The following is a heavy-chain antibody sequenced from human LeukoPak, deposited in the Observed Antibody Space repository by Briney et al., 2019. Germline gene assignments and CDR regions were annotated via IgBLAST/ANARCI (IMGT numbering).Heavy chain of an antibody. CDR3: ARRDTAMGLDY. CDR1: GFTFSDYY. D-gene: IGHD5-18*01. CDR2: ISSSSSYT. Sequence: GGSLRLSCAASGFTFSDYYMSWIRQAPGKGLEWVPYISSSSSYTNYADSVKGRFTISRDNAKNSLYLQMNSLRAEDTAVYYCARRDTAMGLDYWGQGTLVTVSS. V-gene: IGHV3-11*06. J-gene: IGHJ4*02.